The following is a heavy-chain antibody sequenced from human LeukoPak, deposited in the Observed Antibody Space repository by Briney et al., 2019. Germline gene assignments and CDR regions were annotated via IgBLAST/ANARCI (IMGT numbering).Heavy chain of an antibody. CDR3: ARHPAGTDAFFV. Sequence: PSETLSLTCTVSVGSISSSSHYWDWIRQPPGKGLEWIGSIYYSGSTYYSPSLKSRVTISVDTSKNQFSLKLSSLTAADTAVYYCARHPAGTDAFFVWDQGTMVTVSS. CDR2: IYYSGST. CDR1: VGSISSSSHY. D-gene: IGHD2-15*01. V-gene: IGHV4-39*01. J-gene: IGHJ3*01.